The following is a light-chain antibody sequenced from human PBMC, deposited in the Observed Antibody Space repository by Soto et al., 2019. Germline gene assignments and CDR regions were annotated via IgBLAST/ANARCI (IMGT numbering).Light chain of an antibody. V-gene: IGKV4-1*01. CDR1: QSVLYSAKNKNF. J-gene: IGKJ5*01. CDR2: WAS. CDR3: QQHYSPPIT. Sequence: DLVLTPSRGSLAVSLGESATIHCKSSQSVLYSAKNKNFLTWYQQKPGQPPKLLIYWASTRESGVPDRFTGSGSGTDFTLTINSLQAEDVAVYYCQQHYSPPITFGQGTRLEIK.